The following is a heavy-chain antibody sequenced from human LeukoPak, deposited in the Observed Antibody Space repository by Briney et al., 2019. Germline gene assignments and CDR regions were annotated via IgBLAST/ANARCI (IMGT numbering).Heavy chain of an antibody. J-gene: IGHJ6*02. Sequence: SETLSLTCTLSGGSISSYYWSWIRQPPGKELDWIGYIYYSGSTNYNPSLKSRVTMSVDTSKNQFSLKLSSVTAADTAVYYCARGTVVFGMDVWGQGTTVTVSS. CDR2: IYYSGST. D-gene: IGHD2-15*01. CDR3: ARGTVVFGMDV. CDR1: GGSISSYY. V-gene: IGHV4-59*01.